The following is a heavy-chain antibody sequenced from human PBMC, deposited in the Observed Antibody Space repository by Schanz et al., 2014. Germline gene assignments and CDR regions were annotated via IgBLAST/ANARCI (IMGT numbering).Heavy chain of an antibody. J-gene: IGHJ6*03. CDR1: GFTVSSNH. V-gene: IGHV3-66*01. CDR3: ARDGDRFYHNYYMDV. CDR2: TNGDGTNA. Sequence: EVQLVESGGGLVQPGGSLRLSCAVSGFTVSSNHMSWVRQAPGKGLEWVSCTNGDGTNAKYADSVKGRFTVSRDNARNSLYLHMNTLGAEDTAVYYCARDGDRFYHNYYMDVWGKGTTVTVSS. D-gene: IGHD4-17*01.